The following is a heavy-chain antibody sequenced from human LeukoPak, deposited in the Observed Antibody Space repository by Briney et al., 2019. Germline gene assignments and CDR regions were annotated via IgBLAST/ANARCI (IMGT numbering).Heavy chain of an antibody. Sequence: SETLSLTCIVSGGSLTSYYWSWIRQPPGKGLEWIGYIYDSGRTNYNSSLRSRVTISVDTSKNQFSLKLSSVTAADTAVYYCARHSEPNSNLLWFDPWGQGTLVTVPS. CDR3: ARHSEPNSNLLWFDP. J-gene: IGHJ5*02. CDR2: IYDSGRT. D-gene: IGHD2/OR15-2a*01. CDR1: GGSLTSYY. V-gene: IGHV4-59*08.